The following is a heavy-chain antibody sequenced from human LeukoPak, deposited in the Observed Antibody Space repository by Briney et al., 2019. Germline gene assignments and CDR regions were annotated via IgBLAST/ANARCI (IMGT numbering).Heavy chain of an antibody. V-gene: IGHV4-61*08. CDR3: ARVTDSGWYYFDY. J-gene: IGHJ4*02. D-gene: IGHD6-19*01. CDR1: GGSISSGDYY. Sequence: PSETLSLTCTVSGGSISSGDYYWSWIRQPPGKGLEWIGYIYYSGSTNYNPSLKSRVTISVDTSKNQFSLKLSSVTAADTAVYYCARVTDSGWYYFDYWGQGTLVTVSS. CDR2: IYYSGST.